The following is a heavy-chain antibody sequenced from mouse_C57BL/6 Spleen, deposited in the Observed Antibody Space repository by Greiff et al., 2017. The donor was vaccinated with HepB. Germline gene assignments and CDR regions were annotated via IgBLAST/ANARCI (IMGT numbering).Heavy chain of an antibody. D-gene: IGHD2-5*01. V-gene: IGHV1-15*01. CDR3: TNSNSFAY. J-gene: IGHJ3*01. CDR2: IDPETGGT. Sequence: QVQLKQSGAELVRPGASVTLSCKASGYTFTDYEMHWVKQTPVHGLEWIGAIDPETGGTAYNQKFKGKAILTADKSSSTAYMELRSLTSGDSAVYCFTNSNSFAYWGQGTLVTVSA. CDR1: GYTFTDYE.